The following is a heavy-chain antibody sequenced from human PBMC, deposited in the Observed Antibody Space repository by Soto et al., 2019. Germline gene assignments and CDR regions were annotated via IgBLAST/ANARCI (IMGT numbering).Heavy chain of an antibody. J-gene: IGHJ4*02. Sequence: GGSLRLSCAASGFTFSSYAMHWVRQAPGKGLEWVAVISYDGSNKYYADSVKGRFTISRDNSKNTLYLQMNSLRAEDTAVYYCARDDGVQQDLLFGYWGQGTLVTVSS. CDR2: ISYDGSNK. CDR3: ARDDGVQQDLLFGY. V-gene: IGHV3-30-3*01. CDR1: GFTFSSYA. D-gene: IGHD2-8*01.